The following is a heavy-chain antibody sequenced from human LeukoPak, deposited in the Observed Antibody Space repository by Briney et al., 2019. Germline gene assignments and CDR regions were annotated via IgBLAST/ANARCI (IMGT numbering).Heavy chain of an antibody. J-gene: IGHJ5*02. CDR3: ARRWDIVVVPAAIPVVDWFDP. CDR1: GPSISSSSYY. V-gene: IGHV4-39*01. CDR2: IYYSGTT. Sequence: SETLSLTSTVSGPSISSSSYYWGWIRQPPGKGLEWTGSIYYSGTTYSNPSLKRRFPITVDPSTNQFSLKLSSVAAADTAVYYCARRWDIVVVPAAIPVVDWFDPWGQGTLVNVSS. D-gene: IGHD2-2*01.